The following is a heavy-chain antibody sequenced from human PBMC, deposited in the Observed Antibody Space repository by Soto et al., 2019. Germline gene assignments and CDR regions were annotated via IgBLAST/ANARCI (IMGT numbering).Heavy chain of an antibody. CDR2: VSAGGDMT. Sequence: GSLRLSCAASGVTFSSYAMSWVRQAPGKGLEWVSSVSAGGDMTYYSDSVKGRFTISRDNSNNALFLQMNSLRAEDTALYYCARGDRGGSGSPASYYYSGLDVWGQGTTVTVSS. V-gene: IGHV3-23*01. D-gene: IGHD3-10*01. J-gene: IGHJ6*02. CDR1: GVTFSSYA. CDR3: ARGDRGGSGSPASYYYSGLDV.